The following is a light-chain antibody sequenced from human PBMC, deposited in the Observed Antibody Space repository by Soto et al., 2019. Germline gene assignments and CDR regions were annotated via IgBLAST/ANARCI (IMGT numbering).Light chain of an antibody. CDR3: QQYGSSPYT. CDR2: DAS. Sequence: EIVLTQSPATLSLSPGERATLSCRASQGVSSYLAWYQQKPGQAPRLLIYDASNRATGIPARFSGSGPGTDFTLTIGRLEPEDFAVYYYQQYGSSPYTFGLGTKVDIK. J-gene: IGKJ2*01. CDR1: QGVSSY. V-gene: IGKV3D-11*01.